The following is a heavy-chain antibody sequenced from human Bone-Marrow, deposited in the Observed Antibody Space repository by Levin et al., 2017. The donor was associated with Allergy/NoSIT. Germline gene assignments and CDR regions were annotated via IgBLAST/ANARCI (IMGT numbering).Heavy chain of an antibody. Sequence: SLTLSLPCGVDGGSFLSSYWSWIRQPPGKGLEWIGEINHSGTAKYNPSLKSRLTMSVDTSENQISLRLTSVTAADTAVYYCAGAFASAGTDSLSFYYYGVDVWGQGTTVSVSS. D-gene: IGHD6-13*01. CDR1: GGSFLSSY. J-gene: IGHJ6*02. V-gene: IGHV4-34*01. CDR2: INHSGTA. CDR3: AGAFASAGTDSLSFYYYGVDV.